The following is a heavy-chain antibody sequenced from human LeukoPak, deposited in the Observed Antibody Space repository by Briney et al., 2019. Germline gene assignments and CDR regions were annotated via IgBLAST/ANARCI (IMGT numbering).Heavy chain of an antibody. Sequence: GGSLRLSCAASGFTFSSYGMHWVRQSPGKGLEWVAVIWYDGSNKYYADSVKGRFTISRDNSKNTLYLQMNSLRAEDTAVYYCARVAGSGSYPNDYYFDYWGQGTLVTVSS. V-gene: IGHV3-33*01. J-gene: IGHJ4*02. CDR1: GFTFSSYG. D-gene: IGHD3-10*01. CDR3: ARVAGSGSYPNDYYFDY. CDR2: IWYDGSNK.